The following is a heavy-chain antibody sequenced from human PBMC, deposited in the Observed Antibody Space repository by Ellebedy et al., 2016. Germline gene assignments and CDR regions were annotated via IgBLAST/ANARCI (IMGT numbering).Heavy chain of an antibody. CDR1: GFTFGDYA. CDR3: AKDRFLDY. Sequence: GESLKISXTASGFTFGDYAMSWFRQAPGKGLEWVSAISGSGGSTYYADSVKGRFTISRDNSKNTLYLQMNSLRAEDTAVYYCAKDRFLDYWGQGTLVTVSS. CDR2: ISGSGGST. J-gene: IGHJ4*02. D-gene: IGHD3-10*01. V-gene: IGHV3-23*01.